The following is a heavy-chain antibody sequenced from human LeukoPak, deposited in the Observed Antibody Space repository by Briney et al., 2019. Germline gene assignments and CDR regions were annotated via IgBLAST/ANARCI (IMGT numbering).Heavy chain of an antibody. CDR2: IRSKTAGGTT. Sequence: GGSLRLSCAASGFSFTNAWMTWVRQAPGKGLERVGRIRSKTAGGTTDLAAPVKGRFSISRDDSKNTLYLQMNSLKTEDTAAYYCARDPYWVFDWRQGTLVTVSS. CDR1: GFSFTNAW. V-gene: IGHV3-15*01. J-gene: IGHJ4*02. D-gene: IGHD3-3*01. CDR3: ARDPYWVFD.